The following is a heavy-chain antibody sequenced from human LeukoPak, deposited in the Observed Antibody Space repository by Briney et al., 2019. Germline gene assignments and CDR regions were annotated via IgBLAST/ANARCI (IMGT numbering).Heavy chain of an antibody. CDR3: AKVGDWDGDYAYYFEY. D-gene: IGHD4-17*01. CDR2: ISGSGGST. Sequence: GASLRLSCAASGFTFSSYAMSWVRQAPGKGLEWVSAISGSGGSTYYADSVKGRFTISRDNSKNTLYLQMNSLRAEDTAVYYCAKVGDWDGDYAYYFEYWGQGTLVTVSS. CDR1: GFTFSSYA. J-gene: IGHJ4*02. V-gene: IGHV3-23*01.